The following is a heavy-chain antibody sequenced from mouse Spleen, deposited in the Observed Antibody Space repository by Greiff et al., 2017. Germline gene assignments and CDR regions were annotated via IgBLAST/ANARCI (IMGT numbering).Heavy chain of an antibody. D-gene: IGHD4-1*01. CDR1: GFTFSSYA. CDR3: ARQELGAWFAY. CDR2: ISSGGSYT. Sequence: DVKLVESGGGLVKPGGSLKLSCAASGFTFSSYAMSWVRQTPEKRLEWVATISSGGSYTYYPDSVKGRFTISRDNAKNTLYLQMSSLRSEDTAMYYCARQELGAWFAYWGQGTLVTVSA. V-gene: IGHV5-9-3*01. J-gene: IGHJ3*01.